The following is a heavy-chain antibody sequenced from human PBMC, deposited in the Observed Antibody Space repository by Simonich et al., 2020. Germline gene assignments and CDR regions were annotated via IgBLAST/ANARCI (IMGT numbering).Heavy chain of an antibody. CDR2: INSDGSNT. CDR3: ARNRLDY. J-gene: IGHJ4*02. Sequence: EVQLVESGGGLVQPGGSLRLSCAASGFTFSSYWMHWVRQDPGKGRVWGPRINSDGSNTSYADSVKCRFTVSRDNAKNTLYLQMNSLRAEDTAVYYCARNRLDYWGQGTLVTVSS. V-gene: IGHV3-74*01. CDR1: GFTFSSYW.